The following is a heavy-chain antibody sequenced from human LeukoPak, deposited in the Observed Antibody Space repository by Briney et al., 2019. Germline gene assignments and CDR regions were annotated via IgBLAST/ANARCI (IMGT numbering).Heavy chain of an antibody. CDR3: AQDRAWIEFYF. J-gene: IGHJ4*02. V-gene: IGHV1-18*01. Sequence: ASVKVSCKASGYTFTSYDINWVRQATGQGLEWMGWISAYNGNTNYAQKLQGRVTMTTDTSTSTAYMELRSLRSDDTAVYYCAQDRAWIEFYFWGQGTLVTVSS. CDR2: ISAYNGNT. D-gene: IGHD5-12*01. CDR1: GYTFTSYD.